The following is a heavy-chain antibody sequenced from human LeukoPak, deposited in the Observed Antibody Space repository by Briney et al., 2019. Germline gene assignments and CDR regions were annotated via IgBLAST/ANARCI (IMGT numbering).Heavy chain of an antibody. D-gene: IGHD6-19*01. V-gene: IGHV3-23*01. CDR2: ISGSGGST. Sequence: GGSLRLSCAASGFTFSSYAMSWARQAPGKGLEWVSAISGSGGSTYYADSVKGRFTISRDNSKNTLYLQMNSLRAEDTAVYYCAKVVAVAGTLGLDPWGQGTLVTVSS. CDR3: AKVVAVAGTLGLDP. J-gene: IGHJ5*02. CDR1: GFTFSSYA.